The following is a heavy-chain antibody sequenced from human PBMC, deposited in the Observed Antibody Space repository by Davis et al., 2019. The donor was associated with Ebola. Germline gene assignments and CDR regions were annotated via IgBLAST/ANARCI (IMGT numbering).Heavy chain of an antibody. CDR3: ARARYSSSWYERYFDY. D-gene: IGHD6-13*01. CDR2: IKQDGSEK. V-gene: IGHV3-7*03. CDR1: GFTFSSYW. Sequence: PGGSLRLSCAASGFTFSSYWMSWVRQAPGKGLEWVANIKQDGSEKYYVDSVKGRFTISRDNAKNSLYLQMNSLRAEDTAVYYCARARYSSSWYERYFDYWGQGTLVTVSS. J-gene: IGHJ4*02.